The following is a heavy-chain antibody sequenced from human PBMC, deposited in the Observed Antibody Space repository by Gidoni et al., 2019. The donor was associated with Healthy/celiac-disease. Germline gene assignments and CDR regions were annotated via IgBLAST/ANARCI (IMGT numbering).Heavy chain of an antibody. CDR3: ARDDSSGYPYYYYGMDV. CDR2: ISYDGSNK. V-gene: IGHV3-30*04. CDR1: GFTFSSSA. Sequence: QVQLVESGGGVVQPGRSLRLSCAASGFTFSSSAMHWVRQAPGKGLEWVAVISYDGSNKYYADSVKGRFTISRDNSKNTLYLQMNSLRAEDTAVYYCARDDSSGYPYYYYGMDVWGQGTTVTVSS. D-gene: IGHD3-22*01. J-gene: IGHJ6*02.